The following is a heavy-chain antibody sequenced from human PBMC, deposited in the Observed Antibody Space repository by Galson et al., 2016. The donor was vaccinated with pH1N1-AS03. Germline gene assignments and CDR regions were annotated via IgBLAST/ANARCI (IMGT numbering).Heavy chain of an antibody. CDR2: IDPSDSYI. CDR1: GYPFTSYW. J-gene: IGHJ3*02. CDR3: ATGHYYSGLYRDALDT. Sequence: QSGAEVKKPGESLRISCKGSGYPFTSYWINWVRQMPGKGLEWIGRIDPSDSYINYSPAFEGRVTISSDKSTTTAYLQWNDLKSADTAVYFCATGHYYSGLYRDALDTWGQGTRVTVSS. D-gene: IGHD1-26*01. V-gene: IGHV5-10-1*01.